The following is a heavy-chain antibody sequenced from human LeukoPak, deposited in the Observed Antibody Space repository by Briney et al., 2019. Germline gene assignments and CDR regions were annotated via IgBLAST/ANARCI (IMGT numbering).Heavy chain of an antibody. CDR3: ARFQGFGESYYFDY. D-gene: IGHD3-10*01. Sequence: SETLSLTCAVSGGSISSSTWWSWVRPPPGKGLECIGEIYHSGTTNYNPSLKSRVTISVDTSKNQFSLKLSSVTAADTAVYYCARFQGFGESYYFDYWGQGTLVTVSS. V-gene: IGHV4-4*02. CDR2: IYHSGTT. J-gene: IGHJ4*02. CDR1: GGSISSSTW.